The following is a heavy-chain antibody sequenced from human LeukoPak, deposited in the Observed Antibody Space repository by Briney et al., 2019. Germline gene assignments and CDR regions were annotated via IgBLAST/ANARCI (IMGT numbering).Heavy chain of an antibody. CDR3: ASPSGASTW. V-gene: IGHV4-4*02. D-gene: IGHD2-15*01. J-gene: IGHJ4*02. Sequence: PSETLSLTCAVFGGSIGSNIWWSWVLQPPGKGLEWIGEIYHSGNTNYNPSLKSRVTISVDKSKNQFSLTLSSVTAADTAVYYCASPSGASTWWGQGTLVTVSS. CDR2: IYHSGNT. CDR1: GGSIGSNIW.